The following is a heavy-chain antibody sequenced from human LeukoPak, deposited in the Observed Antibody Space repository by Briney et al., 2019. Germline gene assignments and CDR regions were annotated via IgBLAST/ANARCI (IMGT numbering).Heavy chain of an antibody. CDR2: IYYRGST. CDR3: ARTGDSSGYYRNAIDY. D-gene: IGHD3-22*01. Sequence: SETLSLTCTVSGGSISSSSYYWGWIRQPPGKGLEWIGSIYYRGSTYYNPSLRSRITLSLDTSKSQFSLSLSSVTAADTAVYYCARTGDSSGYYRNAIDYWGQGTLVTVSS. CDR1: GGSISSSSYY. J-gene: IGHJ4*02. V-gene: IGHV4-39*07.